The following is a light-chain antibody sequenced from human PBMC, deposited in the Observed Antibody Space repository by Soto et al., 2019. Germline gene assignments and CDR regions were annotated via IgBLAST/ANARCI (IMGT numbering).Light chain of an antibody. V-gene: IGKV3D-20*01. CDR3: QQYGSSPIT. CDR2: DAS. J-gene: IGKJ5*01. Sequence: EIILTQSPATLSLSPGERATLSCGASQSVSSSYVAWYQHRPGLAPRLLIHDASSRATGIPDRFNGTKSGTDFTLTIRRLEPEDAAVYYCQQYGSSPITFGQGTRLEIK. CDR1: QSVSSSY.